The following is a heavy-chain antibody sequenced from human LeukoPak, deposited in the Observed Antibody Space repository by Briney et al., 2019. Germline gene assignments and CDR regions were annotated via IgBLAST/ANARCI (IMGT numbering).Heavy chain of an antibody. J-gene: IGHJ4*02. CDR1: GYTFTSYG. CDR3: ARVGRRGLLWFGELPY. Sequence: ASVKVSCKASGYTFTSYGISWVRQAPGQGLEWMGWISAYNGNTNYAQKLQGRVTMTTDTSTSTAYMELRSLRSDDTAVYYCARVGRRGLLWFGELPYWGQGTLVTVSS. V-gene: IGHV1-18*01. CDR2: ISAYNGNT. D-gene: IGHD3-10*01.